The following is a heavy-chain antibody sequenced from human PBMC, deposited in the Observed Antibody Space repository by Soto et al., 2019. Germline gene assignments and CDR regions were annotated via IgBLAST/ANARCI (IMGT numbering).Heavy chain of an antibody. CDR2: ISWNSGSI. D-gene: IGHD6-6*01. V-gene: IGHV3-9*01. CDR3: AKAGSSSDFDY. J-gene: IGHJ4*02. Sequence: EVQLVESGGGLVQPGRSLRLSCAASGFTFDDYAMHWVRQAPGKGLGWVSGISWNSGSIGYADSVKGRFTISRDNAKNSLYLQMNSLRAEDTALYYCAKAGSSSDFDYWGQGTLVTVSS. CDR1: GFTFDDYA.